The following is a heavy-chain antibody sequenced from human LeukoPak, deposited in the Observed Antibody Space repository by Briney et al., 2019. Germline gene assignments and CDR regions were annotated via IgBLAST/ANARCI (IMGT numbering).Heavy chain of an antibody. CDR2: IYYSGST. CDR3: ARARSAAGNFDY. D-gene: IGHD6-13*01. V-gene: IGHV4-31*03. Sequence: SQTLSLTCTVSGRSISIGGYYWSWIRQHPGRGLEWIGYIYYSGSTYFNPSLKSRVTISADTSKNQFSLTLSSVTAADTAVYYCARARSAAGNFDYWGQGTLVTVSS. CDR1: GRSISIGGYY. J-gene: IGHJ4*02.